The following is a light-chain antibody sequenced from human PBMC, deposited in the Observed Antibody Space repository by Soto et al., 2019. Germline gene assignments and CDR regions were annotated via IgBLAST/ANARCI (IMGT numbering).Light chain of an antibody. CDR2: GAS. CDR1: QSVSSN. CDR3: QQFHMWPLT. J-gene: IGKJ4*01. V-gene: IGKV3-15*01. Sequence: EIVMTQSPATLSVSPGERATLSCRASQSVSSNSAWYQQKPGQSPRLLIYGASTRATGIPARFSGSGSGTEFTLTISSLQSEDSAVYYCQQFHMWPLTFGGGTKVEIK.